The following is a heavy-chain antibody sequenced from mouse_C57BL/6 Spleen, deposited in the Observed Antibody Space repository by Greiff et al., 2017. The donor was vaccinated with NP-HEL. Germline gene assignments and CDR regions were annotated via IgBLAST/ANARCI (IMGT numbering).Heavy chain of an antibody. Sequence: QVQLQQSGAELARPGASVKMSCKASGYTFTSYTMHWVKQRPGQGLEWIGYINPSSGYTKYNQKFKDKATLTADKSSSTAYMQLSSLTSEDSAVYYCARTVSGYYAMDDWGQGTSVTVSS. D-gene: IGHD3-2*02. CDR3: ARTVSGYYAMDD. CDR2: INPSSGYT. J-gene: IGHJ4*01. V-gene: IGHV1-4*01. CDR1: GYTFTSYT.